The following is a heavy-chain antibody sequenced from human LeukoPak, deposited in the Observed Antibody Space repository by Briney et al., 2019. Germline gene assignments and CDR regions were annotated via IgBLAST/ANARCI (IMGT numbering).Heavy chain of an antibody. CDR3: ARSDLYGDYPPGKY. CDR1: GGSISSYY. J-gene: IGHJ4*02. Sequence: SETLSLTYTVSGGSISSYYWSWIRQPPGKGLEWIGSLYYSGNTYYNPSLKSRVTISVDTSKNQFSLKLSSVTAADTALYYCARSDLYGDYPPGKYWGQGTLVTVSS. V-gene: IGHV4-59*01. CDR2: LYYSGNT. D-gene: IGHD4-17*01.